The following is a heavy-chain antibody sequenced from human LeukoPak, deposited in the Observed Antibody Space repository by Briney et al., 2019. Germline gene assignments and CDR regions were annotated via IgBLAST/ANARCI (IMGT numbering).Heavy chain of an antibody. CDR2: ISYDGSNK. V-gene: IGHV3-30*18. J-gene: IGHJ4*01. CDR3: AKGIYSSGWSYFDY. CDR1: GFTFSSYG. Sequence: PGGSLRLSCAASGFTFSSYGMHWVRQAPGKGLEWVAVISYDGSNKYYADSVTGRFTISRDNSKNTLYLQMNSLRAEDTAVYYCAKGIYSSGWSYFDYWGHGTLVTVSS. D-gene: IGHD6-19*01.